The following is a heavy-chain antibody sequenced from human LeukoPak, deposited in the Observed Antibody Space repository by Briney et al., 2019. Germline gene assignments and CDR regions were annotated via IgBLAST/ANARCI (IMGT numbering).Heavy chain of an antibody. V-gene: IGHV5-51*01. D-gene: IGHD3-22*01. CDR1: GYSFTSYW. J-gene: IGHJ3*02. CDR3: ARQRYCDSSGGMAFDI. Sequence: PGESLKISCKGSGYSFTSYWIGWVRQMPGKGLEWMGIIYPGDSDTRYSPSFQGQVTISADKSISTAYLQWSSLKASDTAMYYCARQRYCDSSGGMAFDIWGQGTMVTVSS. CDR2: IYPGDSDT.